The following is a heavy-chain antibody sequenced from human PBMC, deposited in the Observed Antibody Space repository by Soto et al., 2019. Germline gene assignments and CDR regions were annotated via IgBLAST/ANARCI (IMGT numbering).Heavy chain of an antibody. CDR2: IIPIFGTA. V-gene: IGHV1-69*06. D-gene: IGHD3-3*01. J-gene: IGHJ6*02. CDR3: ERDSLTYYDFWSGYQGGYYYYYGMDV. CDR1: GGTFSSYA. Sequence: SVKVSCKASGGTFSSYAISWVRQAPGQGLEWMGGIIPIFGTANYAQKFQGRVTITAAKSTSTAYMELSSLRSEDTAVYYCERDSLTYYDFWSGYQGGYYYYYGMDVWGQGTTVTVSS.